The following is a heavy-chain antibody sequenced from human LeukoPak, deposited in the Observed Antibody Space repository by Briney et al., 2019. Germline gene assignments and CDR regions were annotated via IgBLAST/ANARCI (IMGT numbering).Heavy chain of an antibody. CDR1: RFTFSSYS. D-gene: IGHD3-3*01. CDR3: ARVRKSVDDFWSGYQPYYYYYYYMDV. V-gene: IGHV3-21*01. J-gene: IGHJ6*03. Sequence: GGSLRLSCAASRFTFSSYSMNWVRQAPGKGLEWVSSISSSGSYIYYADSVKGRFTISRDNAKNSLYLQMNSLRAEDTAVYYCARVRKSVDDFWSGYQPYYYYYYYMDVWGKGTTVTVSS. CDR2: ISSSGSYI.